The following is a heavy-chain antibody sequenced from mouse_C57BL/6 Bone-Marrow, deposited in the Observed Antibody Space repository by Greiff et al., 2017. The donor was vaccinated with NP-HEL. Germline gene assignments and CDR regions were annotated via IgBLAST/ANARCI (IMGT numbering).Heavy chain of an antibody. J-gene: IGHJ4*01. D-gene: IGHD1-1*01. V-gene: IGHV3-8*01. Sequence: EVKLVESGPGLAKPSQTLSLTCSVTGYSITSDYWNWIRKFPGNKLEYMGYISYSGSTYYNPSLKSRISITRDTSKNQYYLQLNSVTTEDTATYYCARYNYGSSGGNYYAMDYWGQGTSVTVSS. CDR3: ARYNYGSSGGNYYAMDY. CDR1: GYSITSDY. CDR2: ISYSGST.